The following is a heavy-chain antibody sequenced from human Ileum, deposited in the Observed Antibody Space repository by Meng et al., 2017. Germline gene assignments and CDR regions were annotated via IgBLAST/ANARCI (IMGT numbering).Heavy chain of an antibody. CDR1: GYIFSRYG. J-gene: IGHJ4*02. Sequence: QVQLEQSGSEVKKPGASVNVSCKASGYIFSRYGIGWVRQAPGQGLEWMGWISAYSGNTKYAQKLQGRVTMTTDTSTSTAYMELRNLRSDDTAVYYCARDTVGTTLGDYWGQGTLVTVSS. V-gene: IGHV1-18*01. D-gene: IGHD4-23*01. CDR3: ARDTVGTTLGDY. CDR2: ISAYSGNT.